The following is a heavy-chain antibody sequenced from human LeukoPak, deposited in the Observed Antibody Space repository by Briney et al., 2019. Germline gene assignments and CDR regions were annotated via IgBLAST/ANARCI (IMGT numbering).Heavy chain of an antibody. Sequence: PGGSLRLSCAASGFTVSSNYMSWVRQAPGTGLDRVSVIYSGGSTYYADSVKGRFTISRDNSKNTLYLQMNSLRAEDTAVYYCARDSHYYGSGSYANLLFNYWGQGTLVTVSS. V-gene: IGHV3-66*01. CDR3: ARDSHYYGSGSYANLLFNY. D-gene: IGHD3-10*01. CDR2: IYSGGST. J-gene: IGHJ4*02. CDR1: GFTVSSNY.